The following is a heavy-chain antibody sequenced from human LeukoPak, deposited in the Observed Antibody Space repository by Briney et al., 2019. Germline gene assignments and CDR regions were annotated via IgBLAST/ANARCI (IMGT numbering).Heavy chain of an antibody. J-gene: IGHJ3*02. D-gene: IGHD1-14*01. CDR1: GFTFSNSW. Sequence: GGSLRLSCAASGFTFSNSWVHWVRQAPGKGLVWVSRINIDGSSTTYADSVKGRFTISRDNAKNTLYLQMNSLRTEDTALYYCARGAQPPHDAFDIWGQGTMVTVSS. CDR3: ARGAQPPHDAFDI. CDR2: INIDGSST. V-gene: IGHV3-74*01.